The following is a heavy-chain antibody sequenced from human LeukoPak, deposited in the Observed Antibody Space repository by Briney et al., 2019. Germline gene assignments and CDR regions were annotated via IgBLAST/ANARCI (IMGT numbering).Heavy chain of an antibody. J-gene: IGHJ6*03. V-gene: IGHV1-2*02. CDR3: ARGVTARGFYYYMDI. CDR2: INPNSGGT. Sequence: ASVMVSCKASGSTFTGYYIQWVRQAPGQGLEWTGWINPNSGGTNSAQKFQGRVTMTRDTSVSTAYMELSRLTSDDTAVYSCARGVTARGFYYYMDIWGKGTTVTISS. D-gene: IGHD2-21*02. CDR1: GSTFTGYY.